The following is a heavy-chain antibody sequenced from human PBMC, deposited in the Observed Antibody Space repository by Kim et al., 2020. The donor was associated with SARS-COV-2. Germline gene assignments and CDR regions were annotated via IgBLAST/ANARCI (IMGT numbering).Heavy chain of an antibody. J-gene: IGHJ6*02. D-gene: IGHD3-22*01. CDR1: GGSFSGYY. CDR3: ASPMGSSGYYYYYYGMDV. CDR2: INHSGST. Sequence: SETLSLTCAVYGGSFSGYYWSWIRQPPGKGLEWIGEINHSGSTNYNPSLKSRVTISVDTSKNQFSLKLSSVTAADTAVYYCASPMGSSGYYYYYYGMDVWGQGTTVTVSS. V-gene: IGHV4-34*01.